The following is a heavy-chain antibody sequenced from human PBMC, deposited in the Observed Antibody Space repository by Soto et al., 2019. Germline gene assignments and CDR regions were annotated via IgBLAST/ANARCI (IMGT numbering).Heavy chain of an antibody. J-gene: IGHJ6*03. CDR1: GYTFNNYW. V-gene: IGHV5-51*01. Sequence: LKISCQGSGYTFNNYWIGWVRQMPGKGLEWMGIIYPGNSDTKYRPSFQGQVTISVDKSISTAYLQWNSLKASDTAMYYCARQYCTSTSCYRSYYYYMDVWGKGTTVTVSS. CDR3: ARQYCTSTSCYRSYYYYMDV. D-gene: IGHD2-2*01. CDR2: IYPGNSDT.